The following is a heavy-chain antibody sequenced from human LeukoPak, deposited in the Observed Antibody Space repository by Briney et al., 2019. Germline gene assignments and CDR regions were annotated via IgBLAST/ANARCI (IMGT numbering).Heavy chain of an antibody. CDR3: ARTRGSYSSGWYTVDY. CDR2: ISYDGSNK. J-gene: IGHJ4*02. V-gene: IGHV3-30-3*01. Sequence: GRSLRLSCAASGFTFSSYAMHWVRQAPGKGLEWVAVISYDGSNKYYADSVKGRFTISRDNSKNTLYLQMNSLRAEDTAVYYCARTRGSYSSGWYTVDYWGQGTLVTVSS. D-gene: IGHD6-19*01. CDR1: GFTFSSYA.